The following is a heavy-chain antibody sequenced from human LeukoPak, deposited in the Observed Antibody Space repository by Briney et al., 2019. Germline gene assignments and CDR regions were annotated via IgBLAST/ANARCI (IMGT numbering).Heavy chain of an antibody. D-gene: IGHD5-24*01. Sequence: GESLKISCQASGYPFTSYGISWVRQAPGQGLEWMGWISAYNGNTNYAQKLQGRVTMTTDASTSTAYMELRSLRSDDTAVYYCARLGQRWLQNSRLDYWGQGTLVTVSS. CDR3: ARLGQRWLQNSRLDY. J-gene: IGHJ4*02. CDR2: ISAYNGNT. V-gene: IGHV1-18*01. CDR1: GYPFTSYG.